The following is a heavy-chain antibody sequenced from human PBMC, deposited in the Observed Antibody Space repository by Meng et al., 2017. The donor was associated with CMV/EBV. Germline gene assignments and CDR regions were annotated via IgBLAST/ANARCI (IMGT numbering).Heavy chain of an antibody. Sequence: LSLTCAASGFTFDDYAMHWVRQAPGKGLEWVSGISWNSGSIGYADSVKGRFTISRDNAKNSLYLQMNSLRAEDTALYYCAKGSYHDYWGQGTLVTVSS. CDR3: AKGSYHDY. V-gene: IGHV3-9*01. D-gene: IGHD1-26*01. CDR1: GFTFDDYA. CDR2: ISWNSGSI. J-gene: IGHJ4*02.